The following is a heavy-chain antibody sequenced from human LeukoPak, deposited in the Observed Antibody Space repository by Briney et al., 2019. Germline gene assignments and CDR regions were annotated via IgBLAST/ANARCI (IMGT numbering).Heavy chain of an antibody. Sequence: SETLSLTCAVYGVSFSGYYWSWIRQPPGKGLEWIGEINHSGSTNYNPSLKSRVTISVDTSKNQFSLKLSSVTAADTAVYSCARATRPYYYYYYGMDVWGQGTTVTVSS. CDR1: GVSFSGYY. J-gene: IGHJ6*02. CDR3: ARATRPYYYYYYGMDV. CDR2: INHSGST. V-gene: IGHV4-34*01.